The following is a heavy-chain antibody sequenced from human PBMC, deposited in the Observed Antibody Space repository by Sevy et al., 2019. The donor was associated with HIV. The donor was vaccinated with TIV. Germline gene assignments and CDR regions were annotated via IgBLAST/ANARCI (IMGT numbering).Heavy chain of an antibody. J-gene: IGHJ4*02. CDR2: ISSSFTNI. Sequence: GGSLRLSCVASGFTFNIYEMNWVRQARGQGVEWVSYISSSFTNIYYADSVKGRFTISRDNARNSLYLQMNSLRAEDTAVYYCTNYVHYWGQGTLVTVSS. CDR1: GFTFNIYE. V-gene: IGHV3-48*03. CDR3: TNYVHY. D-gene: IGHD3-10*02.